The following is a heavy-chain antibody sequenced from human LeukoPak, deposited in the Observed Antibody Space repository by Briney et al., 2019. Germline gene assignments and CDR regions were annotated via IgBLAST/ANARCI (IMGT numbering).Heavy chain of an antibody. V-gene: IGHV3-48*03. D-gene: IGHD5-18*01. Sequence: TGGSLRLSCVVSGFTFSSYEMNWVRQAPGKGLEWVSYISSSGSTIYYADSVKGRFTISRDNAKTSLYLQMNSLRAEDTAVYYCARDLSGVTGYTYGRGIDYWGQGTLVTVSS. CDR2: ISSSGSTI. CDR3: ARDLSGVTGYTYGRGIDY. J-gene: IGHJ4*02. CDR1: GFTFSSYE.